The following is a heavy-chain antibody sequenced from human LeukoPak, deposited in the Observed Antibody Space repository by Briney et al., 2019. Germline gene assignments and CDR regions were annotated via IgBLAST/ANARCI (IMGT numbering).Heavy chain of an antibody. Sequence: ASVKVSCKASGYTFTSYGISWVRQAPGQGLGWLGWISTYNNNTHYAQKFQVRVTMTTDTSTSTAYMELRSLRSDDTAVYHCARVSGSYRGAIDYWGQGTLVTVSS. V-gene: IGHV1-18*01. CDR2: ISTYNNNT. CDR3: ARVSGSYRGAIDY. J-gene: IGHJ4*02. D-gene: IGHD1-26*01. CDR1: GYTFTSYG.